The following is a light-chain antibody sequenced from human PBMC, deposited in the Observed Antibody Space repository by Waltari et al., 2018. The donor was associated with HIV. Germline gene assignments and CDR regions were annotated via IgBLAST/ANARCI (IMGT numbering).Light chain of an antibody. CDR3: QQTYTIPPT. CDR1: QSVFYSSNNKNY. CDR2: WAS. V-gene: IGKV4-1*01. Sequence: DIVMTQSPESLAVSLGERATIKCKSSQSVFYSSNNKNYLSWYQQKPRQPPKLIIYWASSRQSGVPDRFSGSGSGTDFTLTISSLQAEDVAVYFCQQTYTIPPTFGGGTKVEIK. J-gene: IGKJ4*01.